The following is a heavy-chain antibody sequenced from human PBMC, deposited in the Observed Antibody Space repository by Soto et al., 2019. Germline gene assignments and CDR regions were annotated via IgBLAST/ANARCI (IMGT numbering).Heavy chain of an antibody. CDR1: GYSTSSGYY. CDR3: ARWDNIVAVKWFDP. J-gene: IGHJ5*02. D-gene: IGHD3-22*01. V-gene: IGHV4-38-2*01. Sequence: SGTLSLTCAVSGYSTSSGYYWGWIRQPPGKGLEWIGSVHYSGSTYYNPSLKSRVTISIDTSKNQISLKLTSVTAADTAVYYCARWDNIVAVKWFDPWGQGTLVSLSS. CDR2: VHYSGST.